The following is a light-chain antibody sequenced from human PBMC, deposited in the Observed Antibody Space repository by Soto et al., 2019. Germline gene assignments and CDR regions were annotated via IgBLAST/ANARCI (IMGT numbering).Light chain of an antibody. CDR1: QGISSY. V-gene: IGKV1-8*01. Sequence: AIRMTQSPSSLSASTGDRVTITCRASQGISSYLAWYQQKPGKAPKLLIYAASTLQSGVPSRFSGSGSGTDFTLTISCLHSEDFATYYCQQYYSYPSTFGQGTRLEIK. J-gene: IGKJ5*01. CDR2: AAS. CDR3: QQYYSYPST.